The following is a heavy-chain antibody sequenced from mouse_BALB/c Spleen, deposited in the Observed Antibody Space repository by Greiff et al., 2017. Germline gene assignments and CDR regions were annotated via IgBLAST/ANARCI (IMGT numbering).Heavy chain of an antibody. V-gene: IGHV14-1*02. CDR3: ARMYYGSTYWYFDV. Sequence: VQLQQSGAELVRPGALVKLSCKASGFNINDYYMHWVKQRPEQGLEWIGWIDPENGNTIYDPKFQGKASITADTSSNTAYLQLSSLTSEDTAVYYCARMYYGSTYWYFDVWGAGTTVTVSS. J-gene: IGHJ1*01. CDR2: IDPENGNT. CDR1: GFNINDYY. D-gene: IGHD1-1*01.